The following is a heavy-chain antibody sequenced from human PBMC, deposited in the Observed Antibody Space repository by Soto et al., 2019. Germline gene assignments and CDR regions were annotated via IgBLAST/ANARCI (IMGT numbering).Heavy chain of an antibody. J-gene: IGHJ4*02. Sequence: SETLSLTCTVSGGSISSYYWSWIRQPPGKGLEWIGYIYYSGSTNYNPSLKSRVTISVDTSKNQFSLKLSSLRSEDTAVYYCASYTVTNDYWGQGTLVTVSS. V-gene: IGHV4-59*01. CDR2: IYYSGST. D-gene: IGHD4-17*01. CDR3: ASYTVTNDY. CDR1: GGSISSYY.